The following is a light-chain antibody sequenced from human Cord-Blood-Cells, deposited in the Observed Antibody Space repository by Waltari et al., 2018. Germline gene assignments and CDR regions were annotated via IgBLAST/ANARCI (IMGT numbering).Light chain of an antibody. Sequence: EIVLTQSPATLSLSPGERATLSCRASQSVSSYLAWYQQKPGQPPRLLIYDASNRATGIPARISGSGSGTDFTLTISSLEPEDFAVYYCQQRSNWGLTFGGGTKVEIK. V-gene: IGKV3-11*01. CDR3: QQRSNWGLT. CDR1: QSVSSY. J-gene: IGKJ4*01. CDR2: DAS.